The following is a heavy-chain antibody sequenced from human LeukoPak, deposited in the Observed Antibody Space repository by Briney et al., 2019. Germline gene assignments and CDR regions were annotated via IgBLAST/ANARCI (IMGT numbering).Heavy chain of an antibody. CDR1: GFTFSSYA. Sequence: GGSLRLSCAASGFTFSSYAMSWVRQAPGKGLEWVSAISGSGGSTYYADSVKGRFTISRDNSKNTLYLQMNSLRAEDTAVYYCAKDRYPAYHYDSSGQLDYWGQGTLVTVSS. D-gene: IGHD3-22*01. CDR3: AKDRYPAYHYDSSGQLDY. J-gene: IGHJ4*02. V-gene: IGHV3-23*01. CDR2: ISGSGGST.